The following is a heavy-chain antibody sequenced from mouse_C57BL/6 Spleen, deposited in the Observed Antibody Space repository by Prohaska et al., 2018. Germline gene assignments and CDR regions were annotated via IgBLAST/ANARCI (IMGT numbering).Heavy chain of an antibody. D-gene: IGHD1-1*01. J-gene: IGHJ1*03. V-gene: IGHV9-3*01. Sequence: QIQLVQSGPELKKPGETVKISCKASGYTFTTYGMSWVKQAPGKGLKWMGWINTYFGVPTYADDFKGRVAFSVETSASTAYLQINNLKNEDTATYFCARPSSYYGSFNWYFDVWGTGTTVTVSS. CDR3: ARPSSYYGSFNWYFDV. CDR1: GYTFTTYG. CDR2: INTYFGVP.